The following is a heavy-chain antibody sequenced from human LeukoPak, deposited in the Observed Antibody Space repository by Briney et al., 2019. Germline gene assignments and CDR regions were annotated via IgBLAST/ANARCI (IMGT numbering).Heavy chain of an antibody. CDR2: ISSNGDNT. CDR3: VRGTGY. V-gene: IGHV3-64D*06. CDR1: GFTFSTYI. Sequence: AGTLSFSCSVSGFTFSTYIMHWVRKAPGKGLEYVSAISSNGDNTYYADSVKGRFTISRDNSKNTLYLQMSSLRADDTAVYYCVRGTGYWGQGTLVTVSS. J-gene: IGHJ4*02.